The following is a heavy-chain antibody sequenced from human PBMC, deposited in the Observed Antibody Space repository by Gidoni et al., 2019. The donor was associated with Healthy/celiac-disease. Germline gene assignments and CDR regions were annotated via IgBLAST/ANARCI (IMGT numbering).Heavy chain of an antibody. V-gene: IGHV3-9*01. CDR2: ISWNSGSI. D-gene: IGHD3-22*01. CDR1: GFTFDDYA. Sequence: EVQLVESGGGLVQPGRSLRLSCAASGFTFDDYAMHWVRQAPGKGLEWVSCISWNSGSIGYADSVKGRFTISRDNAKNSLYLQMNSLRAEDTALYYCAKDISRTGQNYYDSSGYDYWGQGTLVTVSS. CDR3: AKDISRTGQNYYDSSGYDY. J-gene: IGHJ4*02.